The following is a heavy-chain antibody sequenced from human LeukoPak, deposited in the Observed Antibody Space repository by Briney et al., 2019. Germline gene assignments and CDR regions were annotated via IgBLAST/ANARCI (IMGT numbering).Heavy chain of an antibody. CDR3: ASGYDSSGYYYPSGI. Sequence: PGGSLRLSCAASGFTFSSYSMNWVRQAPGKGLEWVSAISGSGGSTYYADSVKGRFTISRDNSENTLYLQMNSLRAEDTAVYYCASGYDSSGYYYPSGIWGQGTMVTVSS. V-gene: IGHV3-23*01. J-gene: IGHJ3*02. CDR2: ISGSGGST. CDR1: GFTFSSYS. D-gene: IGHD3-22*01.